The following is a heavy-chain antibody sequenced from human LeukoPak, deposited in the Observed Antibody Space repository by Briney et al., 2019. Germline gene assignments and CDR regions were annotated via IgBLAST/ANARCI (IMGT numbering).Heavy chain of an antibody. V-gene: IGHV4-4*02. CDR3: ARDRYSSSWFDY. CDR1: GASISSSHW. D-gene: IGHD6-13*01. J-gene: IGHJ4*02. CDR2: IYHSGST. Sequence: TSGTLSLTCAVSGASISSSHWWSWVRQPPGKGLELIREIYHSGSTNYNPSLKSRVTMSVDKSKNHFSLNVSSVTAADTAVYYCARDRYSSSWFDYWGQGTLVTVSS.